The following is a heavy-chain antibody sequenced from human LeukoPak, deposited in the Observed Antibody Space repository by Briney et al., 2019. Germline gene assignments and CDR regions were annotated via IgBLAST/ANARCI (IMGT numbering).Heavy chain of an antibody. CDR3: ARDWKTNSFDY. CDR1: GFTFNSYW. CDR2: ISTGGSTT. J-gene: IGHJ4*02. D-gene: IGHD1-1*01. Sequence: GGSLRLSCAASGFTFNSYWMHWVRQAPGKGLVWVSRISTGGSTTTYADYVKGRFTISRDISKNTLYLQMDSLRAEDTAIYYCARDWKTNSFDYWGQGTLVTVSS. V-gene: IGHV3-74*03.